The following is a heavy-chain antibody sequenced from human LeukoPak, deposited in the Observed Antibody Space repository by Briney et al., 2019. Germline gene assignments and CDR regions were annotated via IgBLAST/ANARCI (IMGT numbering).Heavy chain of an antibody. Sequence: ASVKVSCKASGYTFTSCYMHWVRQAPGQGLEWMGIINPSGGSTSYAQKFQGRVTMTTDTSTSTAYMELRSLRSDDTAVYYCAIRDRGYYYMDVWGKGTTVTVSS. V-gene: IGHV1-46*01. D-gene: IGHD2-15*01. J-gene: IGHJ6*03. CDR2: INPSGGST. CDR1: GYTFTSCY. CDR3: AIRDRGYYYMDV.